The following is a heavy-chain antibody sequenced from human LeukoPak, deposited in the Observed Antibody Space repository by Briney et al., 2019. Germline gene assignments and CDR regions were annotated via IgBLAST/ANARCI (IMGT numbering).Heavy chain of an antibody. V-gene: IGHV3-23*01. J-gene: IGHJ4*02. Sequence: GGSLRLSCAASGFTFSSYAMGWVRQAPGKGLEWVSAISGSGGSTYYADSVKGRFTISRDNSKNTLYLQMNSLRAEDTAVNFRAKGSRWELKLKFEFWGPGTPV. D-gene: IGHD1-26*01. CDR3: AKGSRWELKLKFEF. CDR1: GFTFSSYA. CDR2: ISGSGGST.